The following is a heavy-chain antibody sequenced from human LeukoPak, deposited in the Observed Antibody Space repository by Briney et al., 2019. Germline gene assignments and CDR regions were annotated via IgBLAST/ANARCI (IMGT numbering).Heavy chain of an antibody. CDR2: INHSGST. CDR3: ARGRGYNAFDF. J-gene: IGHJ3*01. V-gene: IGHV4-34*01. Sequence: SETLSLTCAVYGGSFSGYYWSWIRQPPGKGLEWIGEINHSGSTNYKPSLKSRVTISVDTSKNQFSLKLSCVTAADTAVYYCARGRGYNAFDFWGQGTMVTVSA. D-gene: IGHD5-18*01. CDR1: GGSFSGYY.